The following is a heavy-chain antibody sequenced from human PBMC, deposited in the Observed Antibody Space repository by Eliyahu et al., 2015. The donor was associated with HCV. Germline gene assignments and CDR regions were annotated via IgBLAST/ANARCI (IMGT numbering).Heavy chain of an antibody. CDR3: ARAPSNFFDY. V-gene: IGHV4-31*03. Sequence: QVQLQESGPGLVKPSQTLSLXCXVXXXSISSXGYYWSWIRQHPGKGLEWIGYMYYRGSTYPNPSLKSRVTISVDTSNNQFSLKLSSVTAADTAVYYCARAPSNFFDYWGQGTLVTVSS. J-gene: IGHJ4*02. D-gene: IGHD4/OR15-4a*01. CDR1: XXSISSXGYY. CDR2: MYYRGST.